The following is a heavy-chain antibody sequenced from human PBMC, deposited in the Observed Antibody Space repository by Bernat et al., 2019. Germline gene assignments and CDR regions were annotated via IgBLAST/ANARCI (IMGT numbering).Heavy chain of an antibody. J-gene: IGHJ4*02. CDR3: STYGNGEFDY. CDR2: INSDASIT. Sequence: EVQLVESGGGLVQPGGSLRLSCAASGFTFSTYWMHWVRQAPGKGLVWVSRINSDASITSYADSVKGRFTISRDNAKNTLYLQMNSLRADDTAIYYCSTYGNGEFDYGGQGTLVTVSS. CDR1: GFTFSTYW. D-gene: IGHD4-17*01. V-gene: IGHV3-74*01.